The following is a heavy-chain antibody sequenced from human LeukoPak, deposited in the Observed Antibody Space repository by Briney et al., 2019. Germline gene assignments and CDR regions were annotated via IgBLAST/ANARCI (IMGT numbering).Heavy chain of an antibody. CDR1: GGSMSSSTYY. D-gene: IGHD2-2*01. Sequence: SETLSLTCTVFGGSMSSSTYYWGRIRQPPGKGLEWIGNSYYSGSTYYTPSLKSRVTISVDTSKNQFSLKLSSVTAADTAVYYCARVGTKSFPYYFDYWGQGTLVTVSS. CDR3: ARVGTKSFPYYFDY. J-gene: IGHJ4*02. V-gene: IGHV4-39*07. CDR2: SYYSGST.